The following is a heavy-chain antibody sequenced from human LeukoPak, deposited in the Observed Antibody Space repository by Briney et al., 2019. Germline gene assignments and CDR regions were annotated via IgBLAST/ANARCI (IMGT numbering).Heavy chain of an antibody. CDR2: ISGSGGST. CDR1: GFTFSSYA. Sequence: GGSLRLSCAASGFTFSSYAMSWVRQAPGKGLEWVSAISGSGGSTYYADSVKGRFTISRDNSKNSLYLQMNSLRAEDTAVYYCARDRGTYDSSGYYMYWGQGTLVTVSS. J-gene: IGHJ4*02. CDR3: ARDRGTYDSSGYYMY. V-gene: IGHV3-23*01. D-gene: IGHD3-22*01.